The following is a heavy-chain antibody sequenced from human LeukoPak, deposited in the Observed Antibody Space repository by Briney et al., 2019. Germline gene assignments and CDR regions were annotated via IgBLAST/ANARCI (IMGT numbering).Heavy chain of an antibody. J-gene: IGHJ3*02. Sequence: PGGSLRLSCAASGFTFDDYAMHWVRQAPGKGLEWVSLISGDGGSTYYADSVKGRFTISRDNSKNSLYLQMNSLGTEDTALYYCAKVFWAGAYCGGDCFAAFDIWGQGTMVTVS. V-gene: IGHV3-43*02. D-gene: IGHD2-21*02. CDR2: ISGDGGST. CDR3: AKVFWAGAYCGGDCFAAFDI. CDR1: GFTFDDYA.